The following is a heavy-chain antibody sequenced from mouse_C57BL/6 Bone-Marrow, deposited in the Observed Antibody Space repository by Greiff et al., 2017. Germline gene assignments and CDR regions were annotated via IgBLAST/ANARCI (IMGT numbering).Heavy chain of an antibody. CDR2: IYPRSGNT. Sequence: QVQLKQSGAELARPGASVKLSCKASGYTFTSYGISWVKQRTGQGLEWLGEIYPRSGNTYYNDKFKGKATLTADTSSSPAYMELRSLTYADSAVYVWATSSGYVRFAYWGQGTLVTVSA. CDR3: ATSSGYVRFAY. V-gene: IGHV1-81*01. CDR1: GYTFTSYG. J-gene: IGHJ3*01. D-gene: IGHD3-2*02.